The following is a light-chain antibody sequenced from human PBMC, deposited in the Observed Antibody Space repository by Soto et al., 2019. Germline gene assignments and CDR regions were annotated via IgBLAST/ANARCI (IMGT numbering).Light chain of an antibody. CDR2: GAS. Sequence: EIVLTQSPGTLSLSPGERATLSCRASQSVSSTYLAWYQQKPGQAPRLLIYGASSRATGIPDRFSGSGSGTDFPLTISSLEPEDFAVYYCQSYDISPFPFGQGTKLEI. J-gene: IGKJ2*01. CDR1: QSVSSTY. V-gene: IGKV3-20*01. CDR3: QSYDISPFP.